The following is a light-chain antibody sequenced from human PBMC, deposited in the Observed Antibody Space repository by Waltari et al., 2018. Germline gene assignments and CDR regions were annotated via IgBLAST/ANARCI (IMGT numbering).Light chain of an antibody. J-gene: IGLJ2*01. CDR2: YDS. CDR1: NIGSKN. V-gene: IGLV3-21*01. CDR3: QVWDSSSDRV. Sequence: SYDVTQPRSVSVSPGQPARITCGGDNIGSKNVHWYQQKPAQAPVLVIYYDSDRPSGIPERFSGSNAGNTATLTISGVEAGDEADYYCQVWDSSSDRVFGGGTRLTVL.